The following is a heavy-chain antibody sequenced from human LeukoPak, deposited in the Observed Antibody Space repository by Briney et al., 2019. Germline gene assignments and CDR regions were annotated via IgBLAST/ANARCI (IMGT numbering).Heavy chain of an antibody. V-gene: IGHV4-38-2*02. J-gene: IGHJ6*02. CDR1: GYSISRGYY. CDR2: IYHSGST. D-gene: IGHD6-19*01. Sequence: PSETLSLTCTVSGYSISRGYYWGWIRQPPGKGLEWIGSIYHSGSTNYNPSLKGRVTISVDTSKNQFSLKLSSVTAADTAVYYCARGRGGGSGWYGYYYYGMDVWGQGTTVTVSS. CDR3: ARGRGGGSGWYGYYYYGMDV.